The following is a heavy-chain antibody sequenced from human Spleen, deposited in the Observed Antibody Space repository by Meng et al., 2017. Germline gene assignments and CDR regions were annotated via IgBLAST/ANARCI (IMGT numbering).Heavy chain of an antibody. CDR2: VSGVGIST. CDR3: AKAYYFGSGSYSYYYYGMDV. J-gene: IGHJ6*02. D-gene: IGHD3-10*01. V-gene: IGHV3-23*01. CDR1: GFTFSSYA. Sequence: GESLKISCAASGFTFSSYAMSWVRQAPGKGLEWVSSVSGVGISTYYADSVKGRFTISRDNSKNTLYLQMSSLRAEDTAVYFCAKAYYFGSGSYSYYYYGMDVWGQGTMVTVSS.